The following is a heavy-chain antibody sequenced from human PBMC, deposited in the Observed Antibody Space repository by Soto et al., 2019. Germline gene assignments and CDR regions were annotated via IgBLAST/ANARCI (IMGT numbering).Heavy chain of an antibody. CDR3: ARSGYGDFYYYYYMDV. Sequence: GRSLRLSCAASGFTFDDYGMSWVRQAPGKGLEWVSGINWNGGSTGYADSVKGRFTISRDNAKNSLYLQMNSLRAEDTALYHCARSGYGDFYYYYYMDVWGKGTTVTVS. CDR1: GFTFDDYG. CDR2: INWNGGST. J-gene: IGHJ6*03. D-gene: IGHD4-17*01. V-gene: IGHV3-20*01.